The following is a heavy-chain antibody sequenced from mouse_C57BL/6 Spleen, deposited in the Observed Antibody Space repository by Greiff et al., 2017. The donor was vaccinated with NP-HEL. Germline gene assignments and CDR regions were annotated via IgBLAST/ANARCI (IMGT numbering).Heavy chain of an antibody. J-gene: IGHJ1*03. CDR2: ISSGSSTI. CDR1: GFTFSDYG. CDR3: ARSTTVVEYFDV. D-gene: IGHD1-1*01. Sequence: EVQLVGSGGGLVKPGGSLKLSCAASGFTFSDYGMHWVRQAPEKGLEWVAYISSGSSTIYYADTVKGRFTISRDNAKNTLFLQMTSLRSEDTAMYYCARSTTVVEYFDVWGTGTTVTVSS. V-gene: IGHV5-17*01.